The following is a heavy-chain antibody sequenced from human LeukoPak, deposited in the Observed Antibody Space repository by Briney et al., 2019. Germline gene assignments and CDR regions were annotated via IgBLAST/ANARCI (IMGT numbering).Heavy chain of an antibody. J-gene: IGHJ6*03. D-gene: IGHD6-19*01. Sequence: ASVKVSCKASGYTFTSYDINWVRQATGQGLEWMGWMNPNSGNTGYAQKFQGRVTITRNTSISTAYMELSSLRSEDTAVYYCARGPAVAGPYYYYYMDVWGKGTTVTVSS. CDR1: GYTFTSYD. CDR3: ARGPAVAGPYYYYYMDV. CDR2: MNPNSGNT. V-gene: IGHV1-8*03.